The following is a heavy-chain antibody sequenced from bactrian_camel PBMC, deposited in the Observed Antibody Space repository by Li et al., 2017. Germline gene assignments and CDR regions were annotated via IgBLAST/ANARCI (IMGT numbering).Heavy chain of an antibody. CDR2: IDSDGRT. D-gene: IGHD2*01. CDR3: AIYPRGLEIQTVIARRVGY. J-gene: IGHJ6*01. V-gene: IGHV3S53*01. Sequence: HVQLVESGGGSVQAGGSLRLSCAASGYTYNRNCMAWFRQAPGKEREGVQAIDSDGRTRYGKIDSVKGRFTISQDGAENTVYLQMNSLKPEDTGMYYCAIYPRGLEIQTVIARRVGYWGQGTQVTVS. CDR1: GYTYNRNC.